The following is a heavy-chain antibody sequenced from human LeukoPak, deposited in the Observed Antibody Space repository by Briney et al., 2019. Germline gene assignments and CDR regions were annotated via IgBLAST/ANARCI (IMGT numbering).Heavy chain of an antibody. D-gene: IGHD3-22*01. CDR2: IYYSGST. J-gene: IGHJ4*02. Sequence: SETLSLTCTVSGGSISCGDYYWSWIRQPPGKGLEWIGYIYYSGSTYYNPSLKSRVTISIDTSKNQFSLKLSSVTAADTAVYYCARDWASSGSNQVDYWGQGTLVTVSS. CDR3: ARDWASSGSNQVDY. CDR1: GGSISCGDYY. V-gene: IGHV4-30-4*08.